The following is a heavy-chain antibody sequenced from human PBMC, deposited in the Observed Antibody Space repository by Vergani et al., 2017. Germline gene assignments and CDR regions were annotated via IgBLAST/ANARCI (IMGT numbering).Heavy chain of an antibody. J-gene: IGHJ6*03. Sequence: QLQLQESGSGLVKPSQTLSLTCAVSGGSISSGGYSWRWIRQPPGKGLEWIGYIYHSGSTSYNPSLKSRVTISVARSKNQFSLKLSSVTAADTAVYYCARVAAAGTGYYYMDVWGKGTTVTVSS. CDR3: ARVAAAGTGYYYMDV. D-gene: IGHD6-13*01. CDR2: IYHSGST. CDR1: GGSISSGGYS. V-gene: IGHV4-30-2*01.